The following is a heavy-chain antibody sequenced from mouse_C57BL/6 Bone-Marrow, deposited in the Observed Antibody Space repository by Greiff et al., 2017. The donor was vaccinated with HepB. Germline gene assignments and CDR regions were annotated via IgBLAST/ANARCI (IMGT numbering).Heavy chain of an antibody. J-gene: IGHJ3*01. Sequence: QVQLQQPGAELVMPGASVKLSCKASGYTFTSYWMHWVKQRPGQGLEWIGEIDPSDSYTNYNQKFKGKSTLTVDKSSSTAYMQLSSLTSEDSAFYYCARVHDGYLLAYWGQGTLVTVSA. D-gene: IGHD2-3*01. CDR2: IDPSDSYT. V-gene: IGHV1-69*01. CDR3: ARVHDGYLLAY. CDR1: GYTFTSYW.